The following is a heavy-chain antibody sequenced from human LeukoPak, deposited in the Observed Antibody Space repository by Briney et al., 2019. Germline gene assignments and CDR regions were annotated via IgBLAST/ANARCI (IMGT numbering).Heavy chain of an antibody. Sequence: PSETLSLTCTVSGGPISSSSYYWGWIRQPPGKGLEWIGSIYYSGSTYYNPSLKSRVTISVDTSKNQFSLKLSSVTAADTAVYYCARHLIERYSSSSFDYWGQGTLVTVSS. D-gene: IGHD6-6*01. J-gene: IGHJ4*02. V-gene: IGHV4-39*01. CDR1: GGPISSSSYY. CDR2: IYYSGST. CDR3: ARHLIERYSSSSFDY.